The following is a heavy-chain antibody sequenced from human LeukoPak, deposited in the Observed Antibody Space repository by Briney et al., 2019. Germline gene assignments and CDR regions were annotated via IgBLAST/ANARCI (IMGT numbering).Heavy chain of an antibody. D-gene: IGHD5-12*01. CDR2: IKQDGSEK. V-gene: IGHV3-7*01. J-gene: IGHJ2*01. CDR3: AQSTWPWYFDL. Sequence: GGSLRLSCAASGFTFSSYWMSWVRQAPGKWLEWVANIKQDGSEKYYVDSVKGRFTITRDNAKNSLYLQMNSLRAEDTAVYYCAQSTWPWYFDLWGRGTLVTVSS. CDR1: GFTFSSYW.